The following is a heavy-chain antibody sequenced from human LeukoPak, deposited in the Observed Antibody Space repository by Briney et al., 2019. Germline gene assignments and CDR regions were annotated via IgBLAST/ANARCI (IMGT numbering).Heavy chain of an antibody. CDR3: ARSRLNYYYYYMDV. CDR1: GFTFSSYW. V-gene: IGHV3-7*01. J-gene: IGHJ6*03. Sequence: GGSLRLSCAASGFTFSSYWMSWVPQAPGNGLEWVANIKQDGSEKYYVDSVKGRFTISRDKAKNSLYLQMHSLRAKDTAVYYCARSRLNYYYYYMDVWGKGTTVTVSS. CDR2: IKQDGSEK.